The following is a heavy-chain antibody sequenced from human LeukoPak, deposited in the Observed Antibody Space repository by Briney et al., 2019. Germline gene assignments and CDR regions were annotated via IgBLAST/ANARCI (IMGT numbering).Heavy chain of an antibody. D-gene: IGHD2-21*02. Sequence: ASVTVSCKASGYTFTSYGISWVRQAPGQGLEWMGWISAYNGNTNYAQKLQGRVTMTTDTSTSTAYMELRSLRSDDTAVYYCARDGTYCGGDCYYFDYWGQGTLVTVSS. CDR3: ARDGTYCGGDCYYFDY. J-gene: IGHJ4*02. CDR2: ISAYNGNT. V-gene: IGHV1-18*01. CDR1: GYTFTSYG.